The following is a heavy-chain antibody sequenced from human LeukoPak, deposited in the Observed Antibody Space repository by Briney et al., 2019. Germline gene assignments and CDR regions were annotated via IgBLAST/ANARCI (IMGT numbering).Heavy chain of an antibody. D-gene: IGHD5-24*01. V-gene: IGHV3-30*18. Sequence: PGRSLRLSCAASGLTFSSYGMHWVRQAPGKRLEWVAVISYDGSNKYYADSVKGRFTISRDNSKNTLYLQMNSLRAEDTAVYYCAKDRRDGYNYPDYWGQGTLVTVSS. CDR2: ISYDGSNK. J-gene: IGHJ4*02. CDR3: AKDRRDGYNYPDY. CDR1: GLTFSSYG.